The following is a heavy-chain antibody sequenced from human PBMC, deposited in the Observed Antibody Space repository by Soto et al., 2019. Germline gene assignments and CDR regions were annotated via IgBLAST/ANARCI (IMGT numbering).Heavy chain of an antibody. V-gene: IGHV3-15*07. Sequence: GGSLRLSCAASGFSFTNAWINWVRQAPGKGLEWVGRIKSKTHGGTTDFAAPVKGRFAISRDDSKNIAYMQMNSLEIEDTAVYYCSTDAYNDMIVVRLDYLVNGSLVIGSS. J-gene: IGHJ4*01. CDR2: IKSKTHGGTT. CDR3: STDAYNDMIVVRLDY. D-gene: IGHD3-22*01. CDR1: GFSFTNAW.